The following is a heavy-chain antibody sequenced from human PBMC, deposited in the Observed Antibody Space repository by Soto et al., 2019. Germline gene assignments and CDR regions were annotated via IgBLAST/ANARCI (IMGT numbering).Heavy chain of an antibody. CDR3: AKGPFCGDDCYFGV. V-gene: IGHV4-4*07. Sequence: QVLLQEPGPRLVKPSETLSLTCTVAGGSIRSFYWRWVRQPAGEGLEWIGRIYSSGATDYNPAMRSSVTMSVDTTTDQFTRRLASVTAADTAVYFCAKGPFCGDDCYFGVWGQGTEVTVSS. D-gene: IGHD2-21*02. CDR1: GGSIRSFY. CDR2: IYSSGAT. J-gene: IGHJ4*02.